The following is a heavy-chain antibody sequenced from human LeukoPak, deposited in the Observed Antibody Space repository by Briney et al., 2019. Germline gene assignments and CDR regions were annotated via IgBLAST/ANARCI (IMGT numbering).Heavy chain of an antibody. CDR2: ISSSSSYI. J-gene: IGHJ4*02. CDR3: ARYGEGAGTSFDY. V-gene: IGHV3-21*01. D-gene: IGHD6-13*01. CDR1: GFTFSSYS. Sequence: PGGSLRRSCVASGFTFSSYSMSRVRPAPGKGLGWVSSISSSSSYIYYADSVKGRFTISRDNAKNSLYLQMNSLRAEDTAVYYCARYGEGAGTSFDYWGQGTLVTVSS.